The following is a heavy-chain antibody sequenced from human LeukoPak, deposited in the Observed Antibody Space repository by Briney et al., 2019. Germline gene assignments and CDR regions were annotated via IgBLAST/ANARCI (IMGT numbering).Heavy chain of an antibody. CDR3: ARDHDYYYDSSYP. CDR1: GGTFSSYA. D-gene: IGHD3-22*01. V-gene: IGHV1-69*13. CDR2: IIPIFGTA. Sequence: SVKVSCKASGGTFSSYAISWVRQAPGQGLEWMGGIIPIFGTANYARKFQGRVTITADETTSTAYMELSSLRSEDTAVYYCARDHDYYYDSSYPWGQGTLVTVSS. J-gene: IGHJ5*02.